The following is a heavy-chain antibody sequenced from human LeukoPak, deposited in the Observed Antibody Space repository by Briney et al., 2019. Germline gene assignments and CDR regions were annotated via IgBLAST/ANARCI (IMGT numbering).Heavy chain of an antibody. D-gene: IGHD1-26*01. CDR3: ARDIGSRI. J-gene: IGHJ6*04. CDR2: IHASGST. V-gene: IGHV4-4*07. CDR1: GASISTYY. Sequence: PSETLSLTCTVSGASISTYYWSWFRQPAGKGLEWIGRIHASGSTYYNPSLKSRVSMSMDMSKNQSSLRLQSMTAADTAVFYCARDIGSRIWGKGTTVIVSS.